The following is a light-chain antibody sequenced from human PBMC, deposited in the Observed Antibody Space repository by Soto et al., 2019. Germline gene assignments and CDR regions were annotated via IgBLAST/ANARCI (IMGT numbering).Light chain of an antibody. CDR1: SSNIGSNA. V-gene: IGLV1-44*01. CDR2: SNN. CDR3: AAWDDSLNGPL. Sequence: QSVLTQPPSAPGTPGQRVTISCSGSSSNIGSNAVNWYQQLPGTAPTLLIYSNNQRPSGVPDRFSGSKSGTSASLAVNGLQSEDEADYYCAAWDDSLNGPLFGGGTKLTVL. J-gene: IGLJ3*02.